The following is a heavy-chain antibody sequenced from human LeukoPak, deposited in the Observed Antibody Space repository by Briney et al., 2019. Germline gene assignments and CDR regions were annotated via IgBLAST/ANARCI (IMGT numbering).Heavy chain of an antibody. CDR2: ISGSGGST. D-gene: IGHD1-26*01. J-gene: IGHJ4*02. Sequence: GGSLRLSCAASGFTFSSYAMSWVRQAPGKGLEWVSAISGSGGSTYYADSVKGRFTISRDNSKNTLYLQITSLRAEDTAVYYCARDRGSNSYFDYWGQGTLVTVSS. CDR1: GFTFSSYA. V-gene: IGHV3-23*01. CDR3: ARDRGSNSYFDY.